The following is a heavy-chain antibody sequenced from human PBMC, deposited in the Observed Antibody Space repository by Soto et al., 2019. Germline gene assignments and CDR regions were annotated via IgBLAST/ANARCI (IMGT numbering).Heavy chain of an antibody. CDR1: GFTFSSFA. CDR2: ISGSGGST. Sequence: GGSLRLSCAASGFTFSSFAMSWVRQAPGKGLEWVSAISGSGGSTYYADSVKGRFTISRDKSKNTLYLQMNSLRAEDTAVYYCXKSRYSSGWNYFDYWGQGTLVTVSS. D-gene: IGHD6-19*01. J-gene: IGHJ4*02. CDR3: XKSRYSSGWNYFDY. V-gene: IGHV3-23*01.